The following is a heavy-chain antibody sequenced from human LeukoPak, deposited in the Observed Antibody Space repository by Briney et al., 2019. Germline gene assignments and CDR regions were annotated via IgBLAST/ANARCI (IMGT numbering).Heavy chain of an antibody. Sequence: GGSLRLSCAASGFTFSDYYMSWIRQAPGKGLEWVSYISSSGSTIYYADSVKGRFTISRDNAKNTLYLQMDSLRAEDAAIYYCARSIMYGDHGEDIWGQGTVVAVSS. CDR3: ARSIMYGDHGEDI. CDR1: GFTFSDYY. V-gene: IGHV3-11*04. J-gene: IGHJ3*02. D-gene: IGHD4-17*01. CDR2: ISSSGSTI.